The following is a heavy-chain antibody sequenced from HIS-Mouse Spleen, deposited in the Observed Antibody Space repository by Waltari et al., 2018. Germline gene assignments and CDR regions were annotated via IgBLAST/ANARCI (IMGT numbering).Heavy chain of an antibody. CDR1: GFTFS. CDR2: ISYDGSNK. D-gene: IGHD3-22*01. V-gene: IGHV3-30-3*01. J-gene: IGHJ4*02. Sequence: QVQLVESGGGVVQPGRSLRLSCASSGFTFSMGLEWVAVISYDGSNKHYADSVKGRFTISRDNSKNTLYLQMNSLRAEDTAVYYCARDPGNYYDSSGYYYFDYWGQGTLVTVSS. CDR3: ARDPGNYYDSSGYYYFDY.